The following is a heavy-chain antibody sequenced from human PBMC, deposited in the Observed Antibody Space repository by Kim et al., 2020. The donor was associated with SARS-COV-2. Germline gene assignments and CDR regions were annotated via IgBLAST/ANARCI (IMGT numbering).Heavy chain of an antibody. CDR1: GGFVSSDDYY. D-gene: IGHD3-22*01. J-gene: IGHJ6*01. CDR3: ARSRDTSGYYRGMDV. Sequence: SETLSLTCTVSGGFVSSDDYYWTWIRQPPGKGLEWIGNIYYSGTTNYNPSLKSRVTISVDTSKNQFSLKLSSLTAADTATYYCARSRDTSGYYRGMDVLG. CDR2: IYYSGTT. V-gene: IGHV4-61*08.